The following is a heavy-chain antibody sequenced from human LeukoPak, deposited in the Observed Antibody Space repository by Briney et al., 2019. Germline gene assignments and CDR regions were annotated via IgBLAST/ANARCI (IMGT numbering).Heavy chain of an antibody. V-gene: IGHV3-66*01. CDR1: GFSVSDNY. Sequence: GGSLRLSCAASGFSVSDNYMSWVRQAPGKGLEWVSIIYSGGNTYYADSVKGRFTISRDNSQNTVYLQMNSMRAEDTAVYYCASALAAASHTSFDHWSQGTLVTVSS. CDR3: ASALAAASHTSFDH. CDR2: IYSGGNT. D-gene: IGHD6-13*01. J-gene: IGHJ4*02.